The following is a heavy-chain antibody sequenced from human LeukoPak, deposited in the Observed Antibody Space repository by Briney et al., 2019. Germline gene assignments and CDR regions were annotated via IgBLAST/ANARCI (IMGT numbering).Heavy chain of an antibody. V-gene: IGHV6-1*01. CDR1: GDSVSSNSAA. CDR2: TYYRSKWYN. D-gene: IGHD6-19*01. CDR3: ARDPFWSSGWYDGGYYFDY. J-gene: IGHJ4*02. Sequence: SQTLSLTCAISGDSVSSNSAAWDWIRQSPSRGLEWLGRTYYRSKWYNDYAVSVKSRITINPDTSKNQFSLQLNSVTPEDTAVYYCARDPFWSSGWYDGGYYFDYWGQGTLVTVSS.